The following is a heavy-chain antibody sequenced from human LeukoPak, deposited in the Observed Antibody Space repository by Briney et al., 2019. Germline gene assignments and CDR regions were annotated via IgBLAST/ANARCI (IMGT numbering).Heavy chain of an antibody. CDR2: INCGDSET. CDR1: GYSFTTYW. V-gene: IGHV5-51*01. CDR3: ARRTSGINDY. J-gene: IGHJ4*02. Sequence: GESLKISCKGSGYSFTTYWIGWVRQMPGKGLEWMGIINCGDSETRYSPSSQGQVTISADKSTSTAYLQWSSLKASDTAIYYCARRTSGINDYWGQGTLVTVSS. D-gene: IGHD3-10*01.